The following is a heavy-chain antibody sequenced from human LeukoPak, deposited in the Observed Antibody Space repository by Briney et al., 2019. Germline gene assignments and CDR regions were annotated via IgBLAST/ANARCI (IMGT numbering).Heavy chain of an antibody. J-gene: IGHJ4*02. CDR3: TTDSTIGRITMVRGVIQEEVDFDY. D-gene: IGHD3-10*01. V-gene: IGHV3-15*01. Sequence: GGSLRLSCAASGFTFSSYWMSWVRQAPGKGLEWVGRIKSKTDGGTTDYAAPVKGRFTISRDDSKNTLYLQMNSLKTEDTAVYYCTTDSTIGRITMVRGVIQEEVDFDYWGQGTLVTVSS. CDR2: IKSKTDGGTT. CDR1: GFTFSSYW.